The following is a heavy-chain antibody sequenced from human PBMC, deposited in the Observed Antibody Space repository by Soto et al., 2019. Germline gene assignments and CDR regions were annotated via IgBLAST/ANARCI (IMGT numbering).Heavy chain of an antibody. CDR1: GFTFDDYA. V-gene: IGHV3-9*01. CDR3: VKVSYSSLTTLGSAFDV. CDR2: ISWRGDNM. D-gene: IGHD4-4*01. J-gene: IGHJ3*01. Sequence: QLVESGGGLVQPGRSLRLSCAASGFTFDDYAMHWVRQAPGKGLEWVSGISWRGDNMAYADSVKGRFITSRDNVKNSLYLQMNSLRDEDTALYHCVKVSYSSLTTLGSAFDVWGQGTMVTVS.